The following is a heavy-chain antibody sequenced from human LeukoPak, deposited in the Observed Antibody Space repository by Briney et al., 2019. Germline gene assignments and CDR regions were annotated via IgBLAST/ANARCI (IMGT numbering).Heavy chain of an antibody. CDR1: GGSISSSNW. V-gene: IGHV4-4*02. Sequence: SGTLSLTCAVSGGSISSSNWWSWVRPPPGKGLEWIGEIYHSGSTNYNPSLKSRVTISVDKSKNQFSLKLSSVTAADTAVYYCASCYYYDSSGYYSYSWFDPWGQGTLVTVSS. J-gene: IGHJ5*02. CDR3: ASCYYYDSSGYYSYSWFDP. D-gene: IGHD3-22*01. CDR2: IYHSGST.